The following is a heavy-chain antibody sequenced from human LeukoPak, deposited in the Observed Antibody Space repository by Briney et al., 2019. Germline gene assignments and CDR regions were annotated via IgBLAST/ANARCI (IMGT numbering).Heavy chain of an antibody. D-gene: IGHD3-3*01. J-gene: IGHJ6*04. Sequence: SEILSLTCTVSGGSISSYYWSWIRQPAGKGLEWIGRIYTSGSTKYNPSLKSRITMSIDTSKNQFSLKLSSVTAADTAVYYCAGDYDFWSGSDVWGKGTTVTVSS. CDR2: IYTSGST. CDR1: GGSISSYY. V-gene: IGHV4-4*07. CDR3: AGDYDFWSGSDV.